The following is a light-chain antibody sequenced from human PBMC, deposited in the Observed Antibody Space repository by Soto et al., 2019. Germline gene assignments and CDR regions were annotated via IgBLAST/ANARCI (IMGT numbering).Light chain of an antibody. CDR2: RNN. V-gene: IGLV1-47*01. CDR1: SSNIGKNY. CDR3: TGWDDSLSGWV. Sequence: QSVLTQPPSASGTPGQRVTISCSGSSSNIGKNYVYWYQQLPGTAPKLLIYRNNQRPSGVPDRFSGSKSGTSASLAISGLRSEDEADYHCTGWDDSLSGWVFGGGTKLTV. J-gene: IGLJ3*02.